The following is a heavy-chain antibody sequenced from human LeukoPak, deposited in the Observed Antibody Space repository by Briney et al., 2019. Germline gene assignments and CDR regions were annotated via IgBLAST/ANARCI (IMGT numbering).Heavy chain of an antibody. CDR2: IKEDGSDK. J-gene: IGHJ4*02. CDR3: ARDVTAFDY. V-gene: IGHV3-7*05. CDR1: GLTFSSYW. D-gene: IGHD3-16*01. Sequence: GGSLRLSCAASGLTFSSYWMSWVRQAPGKGLEWVANIKEDGSDKYYVDFVRGRFIISRDNAKNSLYLQMNSLRAEDTAVYYCARDVTAFDYWGQGTLVTVSS.